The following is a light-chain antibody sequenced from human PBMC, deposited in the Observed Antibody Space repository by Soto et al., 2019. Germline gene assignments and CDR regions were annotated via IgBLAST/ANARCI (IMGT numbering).Light chain of an antibody. CDR3: QQYNNWPIT. CDR2: GAS. J-gene: IGKJ5*01. CDR1: PSVNIN. Sequence: EVVLTQSPATLSVSPGEGATLSCRASPSVNINLAWYKQKPGQAPRLLIYGASTRATGVPARFSGSGSGTEFTLTISTLQSEDFAVYYCQQYNNWPITFGQGTRLEIK. V-gene: IGKV3-15*01.